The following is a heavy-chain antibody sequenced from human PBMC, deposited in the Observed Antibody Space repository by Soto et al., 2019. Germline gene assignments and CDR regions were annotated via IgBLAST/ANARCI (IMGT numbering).Heavy chain of an antibody. Sequence: GESLKISCQGSGYIFTTYWIGWVRQMPGKGLEWMGIIYPTDSDTRYSPSFQGQVTISADKSISSAYLQWSSLRASDTAVYYCARSGYSSHGMDVWGQGTSVTVSS. D-gene: IGHD5-12*01. V-gene: IGHV5-51*01. CDR3: ARSGYSSHGMDV. CDR1: GYIFTTYW. J-gene: IGHJ6*02. CDR2: IYPTDSDT.